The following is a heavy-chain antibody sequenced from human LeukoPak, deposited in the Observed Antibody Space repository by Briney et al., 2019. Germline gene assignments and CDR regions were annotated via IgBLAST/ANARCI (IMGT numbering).Heavy chain of an antibody. J-gene: IGHJ4*02. Sequence: GSLRLSCAASGFTFSSYSMNWVRQAPGKGLEWVSYISGSSTTIYYADSVKGRFTVSRDNAKNSLYLQMNSLRAEDMAVYYCARDHDSSSSFDYWGQGTLVTVSS. D-gene: IGHD6-6*01. CDR2: ISGSSTTI. CDR1: GFTFSSYS. V-gene: IGHV3-48*01. CDR3: ARDHDSSSSFDY.